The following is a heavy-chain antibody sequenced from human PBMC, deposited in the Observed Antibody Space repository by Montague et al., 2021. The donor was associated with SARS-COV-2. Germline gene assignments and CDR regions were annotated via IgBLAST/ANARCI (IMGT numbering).Heavy chain of an antibody. V-gene: IGHV4-4*02. D-gene: IGHD1-1*01. J-gene: IGHJ6*02. Sequence: SETLSLTCAVSGGSISNSQWWSWVRQPPGKGLEWIGEINHSGSTNYNPSLKSRVTISVDTSKNQFSLKLSSVTAADTAVYYCARGRGTALFRRIYFGMDVWGQGTTVTVSS. CDR2: INHSGST. CDR3: ARGRGTALFRRIYFGMDV. CDR1: GGSISNSQW.